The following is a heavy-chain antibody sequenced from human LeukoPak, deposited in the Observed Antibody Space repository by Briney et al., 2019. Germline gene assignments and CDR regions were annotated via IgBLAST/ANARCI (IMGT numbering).Heavy chain of an antibody. CDR1: GGSFSGYY. Sequence: SETLSLTCAVYGGSFSGYYWSWIRQPPGKGLEWIGEINHSGSTNYNPSLKSRVTISVDTSRNQFSLKLSSVTAADTAVYYCASTLESGSYFGYYYYYMDVWGKGTTVTISS. D-gene: IGHD3-10*01. CDR3: ASTLESGSYFGYYYYYMDV. V-gene: IGHV4-34*01. J-gene: IGHJ6*03. CDR2: INHSGST.